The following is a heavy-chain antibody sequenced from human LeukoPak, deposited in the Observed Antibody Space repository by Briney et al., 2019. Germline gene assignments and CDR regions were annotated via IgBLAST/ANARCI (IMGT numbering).Heavy chain of an antibody. D-gene: IGHD2-15*01. Sequence: SQNLSLTCAVSGGSISSGGYVWSWIRQPPGKGLEWSGYIYHSGCTYYNPSLKSRVTTPVDRSKNQFSLKLSSVTAADTAVYYCARGDRGYFQHWGQGALVTVSS. J-gene: IGHJ1*01. CDR1: GGSISSGGYV. CDR2: IYHSGCT. V-gene: IGHV4-30-2*01. CDR3: ARGDRGYFQH.